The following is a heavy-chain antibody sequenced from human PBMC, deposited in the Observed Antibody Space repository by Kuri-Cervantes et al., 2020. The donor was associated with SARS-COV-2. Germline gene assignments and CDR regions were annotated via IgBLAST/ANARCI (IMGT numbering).Heavy chain of an antibody. V-gene: IGHV3-13*01. D-gene: IGHD6-19*01. CDR2: IGTAGDT. CDR1: GFTFGSYD. Sequence: GESLKISCAASGFTFGSYDMHWVRQATGKGLDWVSVIGTAGDTHYPGSVKGRFTISRENAKNSLYLQMNSLRAEDTAVYYCAKESSTVAGLHSAFDYWGQGTLVTVSS. J-gene: IGHJ4*02. CDR3: AKESSTVAGLHSAFDY.